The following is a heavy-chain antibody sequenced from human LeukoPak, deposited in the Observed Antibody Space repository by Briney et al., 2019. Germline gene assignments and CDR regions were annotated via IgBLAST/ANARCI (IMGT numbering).Heavy chain of an antibody. CDR2: ISYRGNS. CDR1: GFTFTIYG. D-gene: IGHD3-10*01. CDR3: ARRTTMVRGEYFDF. Sequence: PGGSLRLSCAASGFTFTIYGMNWVRQPPGKGLEWIGSISYRGNSYYNASLKSRVNISVDTARNQFSLKLSSVTAADTAVYYCARRTTMVRGEYFDFWGQGTLVTVSS. V-gene: IGHV4-39*01. J-gene: IGHJ4*02.